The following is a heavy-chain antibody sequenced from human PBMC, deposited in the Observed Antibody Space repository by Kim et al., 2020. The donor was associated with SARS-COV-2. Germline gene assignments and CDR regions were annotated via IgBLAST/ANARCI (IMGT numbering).Heavy chain of an antibody. V-gene: IGHV7-4-1*02. J-gene: IGHJ5*02. D-gene: IGHD3-3*01. CDR2: INTNTGNP. CDR3: ARAMYYDFWSGLDP. Sequence: DSVKVSCKASGYTFTSYAMNWVRQAPGQGLEWMGWINTNTGNPTYAQGFTGRFVFSLDTSVSTAYLQISSLKAEDTAVYYCARAMYYDFWSGLDPWGQGTLVTVSS. CDR1: GYTFTSYA.